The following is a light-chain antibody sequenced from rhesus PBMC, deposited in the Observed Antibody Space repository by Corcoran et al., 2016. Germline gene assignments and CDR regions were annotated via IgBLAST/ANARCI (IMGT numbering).Light chain of an antibody. Sequence: DIQMTQSPSSLSASVGDRVTVTCRASQDINKELTWYQQKPGKAPTLLIYAASGLQTGVSSRYSGGGSGTDFTLTISGLQPEDVATSHCLQDSATPYSFGQETKVEIK. CDR1: QDINKE. V-gene: IGKV1-94*01. CDR3: LQDSATPYS. J-gene: IGKJ2*01. CDR2: AAS.